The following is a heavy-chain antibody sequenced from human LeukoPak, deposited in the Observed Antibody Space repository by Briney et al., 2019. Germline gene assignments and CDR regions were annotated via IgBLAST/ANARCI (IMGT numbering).Heavy chain of an antibody. D-gene: IGHD5-12*01. CDR2: IKEDGTEK. J-gene: IGHJ4*02. Sequence: PGGSLRLSCAGSGFTFSDFWMTWVRQTPGKGLEWVANIKEDGTEKNLVDSVKGRFTISRDNSKNTLYLQMNSLRAEDTATYYCARFTGSDPEGFFDYWGQGTLVTVSS. CDR3: ARFTGSDPEGFFDY. CDR1: GFTFSDFW. V-gene: IGHV3-7*01.